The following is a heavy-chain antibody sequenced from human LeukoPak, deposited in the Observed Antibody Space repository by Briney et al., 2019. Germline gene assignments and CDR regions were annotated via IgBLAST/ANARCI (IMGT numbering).Heavy chain of an antibody. CDR2: ISGRFSSSGGST. J-gene: IGHJ4*02. D-gene: IGHD6-19*01. V-gene: IGHV3-23*01. CDR1: GFAFSAYA. Sequence: GAALRLSCAASGFAFSAYAMRWVRQAPGKGLEGVSAISGRFSSSGGSTYYADSVKGRITISRENSKHTLFLQLNSRRAGDTAGYYRAKEGIAVASFDYWGQGTLVTVSS. CDR3: AKEGIAVASFDY.